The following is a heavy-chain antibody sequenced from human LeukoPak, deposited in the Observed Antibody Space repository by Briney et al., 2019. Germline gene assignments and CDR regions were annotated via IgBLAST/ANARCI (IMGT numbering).Heavy chain of an antibody. CDR3: ARSYYSGYDFWPFDY. J-gene: IGHJ4*02. Sequence: GGSVKVSCKASGYTFTSYGISWVRQAPGQGLEWMGWISTYNGNTNYAQKLQGRVTMTTDTSTSTAYMELRSLRSEDTAVYYCARSYYSGYDFWPFDYWGQGTLVTVSS. D-gene: IGHD5-12*01. CDR1: GYTFTSYG. CDR2: ISTYNGNT. V-gene: IGHV1-18*01.